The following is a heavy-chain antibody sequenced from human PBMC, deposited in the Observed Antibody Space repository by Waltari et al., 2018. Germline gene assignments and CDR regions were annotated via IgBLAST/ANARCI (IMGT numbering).Heavy chain of an antibody. J-gene: IGHJ4*02. V-gene: IGHV3-20*01. CDR2: ISWNGAST. D-gene: IGHD7-27*01. CDR1: GFTFDDYG. CDR3: ARDKWGPDY. Sequence: EVLLVESGGAVVRPGGSLRLSCAASGFTFDDYGMVWVRQAPGKGLEWVSGISWNGASTDDADSVKGRFTISRDKAKNSLYLQMNSLIAEDTALYHCARDKWGPDYWGQGTLVTVSS.